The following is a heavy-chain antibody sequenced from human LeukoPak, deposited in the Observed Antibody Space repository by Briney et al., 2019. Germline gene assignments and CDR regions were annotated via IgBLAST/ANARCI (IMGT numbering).Heavy chain of an antibody. CDR3: TGDGRGVVWFGRLRVDYYMKV. CDR2: INWNGGST. V-gene: IGHV3-20*04. D-gene: IGHD3-10*01. J-gene: IGHJ6*03. CDR1: GFTFDDYG. Sequence: GGSLRLSCAASGFTFDDYGMSWVRQAPGKGLEWGAGINWNGGSTGYADSVKGRFTIARDNAKNSLYLQMNSLSAEDTTLYYWTGDGRGVVWFGRLRVDYYMKVWGKGTTVTVSS.